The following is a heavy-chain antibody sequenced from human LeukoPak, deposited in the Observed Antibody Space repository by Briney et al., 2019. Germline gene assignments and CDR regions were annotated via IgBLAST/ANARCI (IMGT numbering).Heavy chain of an antibody. Sequence: GGSLRLSCAASGFTFSSYWMSWVRQAPGKGLEWVANIKQDGSEKYYVDSVKGRFTISRDNAKNSLYLQMNSLRAEDTAVYYCARDGYYDSSGYFGWGQGTLDTVSS. J-gene: IGHJ4*02. CDR3: ARDGYYDSSGYFG. D-gene: IGHD3-22*01. CDR1: GFTFSSYW. CDR2: IKQDGSEK. V-gene: IGHV3-7*01.